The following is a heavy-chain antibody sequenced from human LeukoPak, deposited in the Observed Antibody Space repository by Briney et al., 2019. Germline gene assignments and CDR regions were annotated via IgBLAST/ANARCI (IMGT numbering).Heavy chain of an antibody. D-gene: IGHD6-13*01. CDR3: ARDRGAGAAAGVFDY. CDR1: GYTFTGSY. Sequence: ASVKVSCKASGYTFTGSYMHWVRQAPGQGLEWMGWINPNSGGTNYAQKFQGRVTMTRDTSISTAYMELSRLRSDDTAVYYCARDRGAGAAAGVFDYWGQGTLVTVSS. CDR2: INPNSGGT. J-gene: IGHJ4*02. V-gene: IGHV1-2*02.